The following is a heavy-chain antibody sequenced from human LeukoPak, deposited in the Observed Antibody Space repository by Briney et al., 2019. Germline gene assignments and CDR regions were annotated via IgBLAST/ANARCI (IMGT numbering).Heavy chain of an antibody. Sequence: SGESLRLSCAVSGFTFSSYAMSWVRQAPGKGLEWVSVISGSGGSTYYADSVKGRFTISRDNSTNTLYLQMNSLRAEDTAVYYSAKDYLVIAAAVSFDTCGQGTLVTVSS. J-gene: IGHJ4*02. D-gene: IGHD6-13*01. V-gene: IGHV3-23*01. CDR3: AKDYLVIAAAVSFDT. CDR1: GFTFSSYA. CDR2: ISGSGGST.